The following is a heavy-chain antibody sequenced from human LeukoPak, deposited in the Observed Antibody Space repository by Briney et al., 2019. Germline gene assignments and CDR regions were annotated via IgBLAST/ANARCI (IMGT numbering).Heavy chain of an antibody. D-gene: IGHD6-13*01. V-gene: IGHV3-23*01. Sequence: GGSLRLSCAASGFTFDDYAMHWVRHAPGKGGEWGSAISGSGGSTYYADSVKGRFTISRDNSKNTLYLQMNSLRAEDTAVYYCAKDGAAAAGPFNWFDPWGQGTLVTVSS. CDR1: GFTFDDYA. CDR2: ISGSGGST. CDR3: AKDGAAAAGPFNWFDP. J-gene: IGHJ5*02.